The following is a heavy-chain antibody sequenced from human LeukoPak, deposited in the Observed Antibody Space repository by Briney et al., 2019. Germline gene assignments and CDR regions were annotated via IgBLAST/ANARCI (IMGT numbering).Heavy chain of an antibody. CDR2: IYHSGST. J-gene: IGHJ3*01. CDR1: DYFISSGHY. D-gene: IGHD3-22*01. CDR3: ATDLTRYFDTGGYWSAFDV. V-gene: IGHV4-38-2*02. Sequence: SETLSLTCAVSDYFISSGHYWGWVRQPPGKGLEWIGSIYHSGSTYYNPSLKSRVTISVDASKNQFSLKLNSVAAADTALYYCATDLTRYFDTGGYWSAFDVWGQGTMVTVSS.